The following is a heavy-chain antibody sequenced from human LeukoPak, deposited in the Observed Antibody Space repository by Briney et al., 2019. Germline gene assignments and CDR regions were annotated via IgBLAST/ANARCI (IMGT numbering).Heavy chain of an antibody. D-gene: IGHD3-22*01. CDR2: IYYGGST. J-gene: IGHJ3*02. CDR1: GGSISSNTYY. V-gene: IGHV4-39*01. Sequence: SETLSLTCTVSGGSISSNTYYWDWIRQPPGKGLECIGSIYYGGSTYYNPSLKSRVIISVDTSKNQFSLKLSSVTAADTAVYYCARAYYYASSAFDTWGQGTMVTVSS. CDR3: ARAYYYASSAFDT.